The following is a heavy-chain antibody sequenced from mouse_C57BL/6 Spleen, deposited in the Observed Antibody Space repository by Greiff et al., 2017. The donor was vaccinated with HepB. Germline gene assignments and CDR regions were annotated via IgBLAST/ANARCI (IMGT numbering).Heavy chain of an antibody. CDR3: ARRGDYRGSRRDYYAMDY. D-gene: IGHD1-1*02. J-gene: IGHJ4*01. V-gene: IGHV2-2*01. CDR1: GFSLTSYG. Sequence: QVQLKESGPGLVQPSQSLSITCTVSGFSLTSYGVHWVRQSPGKGLEWLGVLWSGGSTDYNAAFISRLSISKDNSKSQVFFKMNSLQADDTAIYYCARRGDYRGSRRDYYAMDYWGQGTSVTVSS. CDR2: LWSGGST.